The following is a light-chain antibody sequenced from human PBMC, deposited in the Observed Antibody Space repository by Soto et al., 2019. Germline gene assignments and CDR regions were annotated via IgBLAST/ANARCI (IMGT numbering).Light chain of an antibody. V-gene: IGKV3-20*01. Sequence: EIVLTQSPATLSSSPGERATISCRASQSVTSTYLAWYQQKPGQSPRLIIYGGFVRASGFTDRFSGGGSGTDFTLTISRMETEDSAVYYCHCHQFDSSRVYSFGQGTKLEI. J-gene: IGKJ2*03. CDR3: HCHQFDSSRVYS. CDR2: GGF. CDR1: QSVTSTY.